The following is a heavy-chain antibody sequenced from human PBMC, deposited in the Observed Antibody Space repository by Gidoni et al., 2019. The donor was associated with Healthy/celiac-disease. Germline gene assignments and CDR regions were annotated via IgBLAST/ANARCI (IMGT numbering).Heavy chain of an antibody. CDR3: AKDLLTKPHLLVLSDGFDY. D-gene: IGHD1-7*01. V-gene: IGHV3-23*01. CDR2: ISGSGGST. CDR1: GCTFSSYA. Sequence: EVQLLESGGGLVQPGGSLSLSCAASGCTFSSYAMSWVRQAPGKGLEWVSAISGSGGSTYYADSVKGRFTISRDNSKNTLYLQMNSLRAEDTAVYYCAKDLLTKPHLLVLSDGFDYWGQGTLVTVSS. J-gene: IGHJ4*02.